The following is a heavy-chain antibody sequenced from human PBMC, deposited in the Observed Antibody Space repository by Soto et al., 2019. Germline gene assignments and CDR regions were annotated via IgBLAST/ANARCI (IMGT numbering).Heavy chain of an antibody. V-gene: IGHV1-24*01. Sequence: ASVKVSCKVSGYTLTELSMHWVRQAPGKGLEWMGGFDPEDGETIYAQKFQGRVTMTEDTSTDTAYMELSSLRSEDTAVYYCARHAPLDVIGGGYYYYMDVWGLGTSVTVSS. CDR2: FDPEDGET. CDR3: ARHAPLDVIGGGYYYYMDV. J-gene: IGHJ6*03. D-gene: IGHD2-21*01. CDR1: GYTLTELS.